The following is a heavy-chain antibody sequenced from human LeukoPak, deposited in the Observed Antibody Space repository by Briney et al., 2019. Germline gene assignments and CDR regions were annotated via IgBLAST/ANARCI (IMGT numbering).Heavy chain of an antibody. V-gene: IGHV3-15*01. D-gene: IGHD3-3*01. J-gene: IGHJ3*02. CDR2: IKSKTDGGTT. Sequence: GGSLRLSCAASGFTFSNAWMSWVRQAPGKGLEWVGRIKSKTDGGTTDYAAPVKGRFTISRDDSKNTLYLQMNSLKTEDTAVYYCTTDPPRSLRFLERLPDAFDIWGQGTMVTVSS. CDR3: TTDPPRSLRFLERLPDAFDI. CDR1: GFTFSNAW.